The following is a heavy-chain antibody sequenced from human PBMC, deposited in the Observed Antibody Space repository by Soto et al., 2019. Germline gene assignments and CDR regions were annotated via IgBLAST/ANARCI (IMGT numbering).Heavy chain of an antibody. CDR1: GYTFTGYY. D-gene: IGHD3-22*01. V-gene: IGHV1-2*02. CDR2: INPNSGGT. CDR3: LVRGYYYDISGYTRVLGAFDI. J-gene: IGHJ3*02. Sequence: ASVKVSCKASGYTFTGYYMHWVRQAPGQGLEWMGWINPNSGGTNYAQKFQGRVTMTRDTSISTAYMELSRLRSDDTDVYYCLVRGYYYDISGYTRVLGAFDIWGQGTMVTVSS.